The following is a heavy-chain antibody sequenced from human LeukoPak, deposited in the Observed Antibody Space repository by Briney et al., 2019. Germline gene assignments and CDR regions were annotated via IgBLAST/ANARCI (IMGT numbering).Heavy chain of an antibody. CDR2: INHGGST. CDR1: GGSFSSYY. J-gene: IGHJ4*02. Sequence: SETLCLTCAVYGGSFSSYYWSWIRQPPGKGLEWIGEINHGGSTNYNPSFKSRVTISVDTSKNQFSLKLSSVTAADTAVYYCARGDGKPIVATPHLSTTPTVHYFDYWGQGTLVTVSS. V-gene: IGHV4-34*01. CDR3: ARGDGKPIVATPHLSTTPTVHYFDY. D-gene: IGHD5-12*01.